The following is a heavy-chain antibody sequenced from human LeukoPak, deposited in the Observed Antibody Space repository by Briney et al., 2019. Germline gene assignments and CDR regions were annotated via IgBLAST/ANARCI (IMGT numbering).Heavy chain of an antibody. CDR2: ISSSSSYT. J-gene: IGHJ3*02. Sequence: PGGSLRLSCAASGFTFSDYYMSWIRQAPGKGLEWVSYISSSSSYTNYADSLKGRFTISRDNAKNSLYLHMNSLRDEDTALYYCARDRFYAFDIWGQGTMVTVSS. CDR3: ARDRFYAFDI. CDR1: GFTFSDYY. V-gene: IGHV3-11*06.